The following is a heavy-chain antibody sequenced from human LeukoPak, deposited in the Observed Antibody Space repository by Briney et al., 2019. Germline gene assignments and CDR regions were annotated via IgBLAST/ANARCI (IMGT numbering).Heavy chain of an antibody. Sequence: GGSLRLSCAASGFTFSTYSMNWVRQAPGKGLKWVSSISSSSSYIYYADSVRGRFTISRDNAKNSLFLQMNSLRAEDTAVYYCAREYCSGGSCYSDAFDIWGQGTMVTVSS. V-gene: IGHV3-21*01. CDR2: ISSSSSYI. CDR1: GFTFSTYS. D-gene: IGHD2-15*01. J-gene: IGHJ3*02. CDR3: AREYCSGGSCYSDAFDI.